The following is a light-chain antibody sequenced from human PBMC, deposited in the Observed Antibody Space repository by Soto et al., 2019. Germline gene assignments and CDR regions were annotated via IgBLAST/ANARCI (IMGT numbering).Light chain of an antibody. V-gene: IGKV1-16*02. CDR1: QGSSNY. J-gene: IGKJ1*01. CDR3: QRYYRYPWT. Sequence: DIQMTQSPSSLSASVGDRVTITCRASQGSSNYLGWYQQKPGKAPKSLIYSASTLQSGVSSKFRVSGSGTDFTLTITDRQPDDFATYYCQRYYRYPWTCGQGTKVEI. CDR2: SAS.